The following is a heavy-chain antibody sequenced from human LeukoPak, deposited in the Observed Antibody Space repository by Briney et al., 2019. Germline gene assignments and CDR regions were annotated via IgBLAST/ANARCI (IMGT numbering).Heavy chain of an antibody. CDR2: IYYSGTT. CDR1: GGSISPHY. D-gene: IGHD4-23*01. J-gene: IGHJ4*02. V-gene: IGHV4-59*08. CDR3: ARHTSYGGNSAFGL. Sequence: SETLSLTCTVSGGSISPHYWSWIRQPPGKGLEWIGYIYYSGTTNYNPSLRSRVIISVDTSRNQFSLKLSSVAAADTAVYYCARHTSYGGNSAFGLWGQGTLVTVSS.